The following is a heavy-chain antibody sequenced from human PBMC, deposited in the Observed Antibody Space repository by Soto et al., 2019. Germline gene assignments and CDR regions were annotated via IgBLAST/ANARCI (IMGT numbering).Heavy chain of an antibody. V-gene: IGHV4-59*01. D-gene: IGHD1-26*01. CDR2: IYYSGST. CDR1: GGSINSYY. Sequence: ETLSLTCTVSGGSINSYYWSWIRQPPGKGLEWIGYIYYSGSTNYNPSLKSRVTIAVDTSKNEFSLKLRSVTGADTAGYYCARGYGGNFGYWGQGTLVTVSS. J-gene: IGHJ4*02. CDR3: ARGYGGNFGY.